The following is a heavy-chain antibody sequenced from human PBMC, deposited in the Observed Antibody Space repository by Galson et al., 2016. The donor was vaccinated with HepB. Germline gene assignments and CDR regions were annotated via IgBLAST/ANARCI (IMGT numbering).Heavy chain of an antibody. CDR2: IYYSGST. Sequence: LSLTCTVSGGSISSNFYYWDWIRQPPGKGLEWIGSIYYSGSTDYNPSLKSRLTMSVDTSKNHFSLKLSTVSGADTAVYYCARRHGATKSRRYFDHWGQGTLVTVSS. CDR1: GGSISSNFYY. V-gene: IGHV4-39*02. J-gene: IGHJ4*02. CDR3: ARRHGATKSRRYFDH. D-gene: IGHD1-26*01.